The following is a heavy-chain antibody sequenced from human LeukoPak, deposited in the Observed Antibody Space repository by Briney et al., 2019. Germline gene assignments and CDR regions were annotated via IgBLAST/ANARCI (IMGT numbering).Heavy chain of an antibody. J-gene: IGHJ4*02. CDR1: GFTFSNYV. D-gene: IGHD3-10*01. Sequence: GGSLRLSRAASGFTFSNYVMSWVRQAPGKGLEWVPAITSGYTTHYADSVKGRFTITRDNSKNTLYLQMNSLRAEDTARYYCAKSYDYGSDSSYMSFDCWGQGALATVSS. V-gene: IGHV3-23*01. CDR3: AKSYDYGSDSSYMSFDC. CDR2: ITSGYTT.